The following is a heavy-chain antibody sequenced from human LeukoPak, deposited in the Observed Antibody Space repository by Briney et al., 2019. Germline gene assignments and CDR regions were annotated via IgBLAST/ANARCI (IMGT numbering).Heavy chain of an antibody. J-gene: IGHJ6*03. CDR1: GYTFTGYY. CDR2: INPNSGNT. V-gene: IGHV1-8*03. D-gene: IGHD6-6*01. Sequence: GASVKVSCKASGYTFTGYYMHWVRQAPGQGLEWMGWINPNSGNTGYAQKFQGRVTITRNTSISTAYMELSSLRSEDTAVYYCARAGSIAARRPRAYYMDVWGKGTTVTVSS. CDR3: ARAGSIAARRPRAYYMDV.